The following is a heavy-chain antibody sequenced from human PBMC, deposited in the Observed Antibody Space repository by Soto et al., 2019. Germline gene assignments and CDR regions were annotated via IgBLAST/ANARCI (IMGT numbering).Heavy chain of an antibody. CDR2: INHSGST. CDR3: AREDGGQNWFDP. J-gene: IGHJ5*02. Sequence: PSETLSLTCAVYGGSFSGYYWSWIRQPPGKGLEWIGEINHSGSTNYNPSLKSRVTISVDTSKNQFSLKLSSVTAADTAVYYCAREDGGQNWFDPWGQGTPVTVSS. V-gene: IGHV4-34*01. D-gene: IGHD3-16*01. CDR1: GGSFSGYY.